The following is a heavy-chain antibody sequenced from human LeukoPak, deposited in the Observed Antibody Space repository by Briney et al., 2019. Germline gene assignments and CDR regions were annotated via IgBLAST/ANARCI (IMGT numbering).Heavy chain of an antibody. CDR2: IYYSGST. CDR3: AREAKIGNAFDI. CDR1: GGSISSYY. V-gene: IGHV4-59*01. Sequence: ASETLSLTCTVSGGSISSYYWSWIRQPPGKGLEWIGYIYYSGSTNYNPSLKSRVTISVDTSKNQFSLKLSSVTAADTAVYYCAREAKIGNAFDIWGQGTMVTVSS. J-gene: IGHJ3*02. D-gene: IGHD1-14*01.